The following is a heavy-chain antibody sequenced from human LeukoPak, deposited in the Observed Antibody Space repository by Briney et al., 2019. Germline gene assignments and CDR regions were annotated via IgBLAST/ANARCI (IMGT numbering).Heavy chain of an antibody. Sequence: ASVTVSCKASGYTFTSYGISWVRQAPGQGLEWMGWISAYNGNTNYAQKLQDRVTMTTDTSTSTAYMELRSLRSDDTALYYCARDDPFIESRDAYNLDYWGQGALVTVSS. CDR1: GYTFTSYG. J-gene: IGHJ4*02. CDR3: ARDDPFIESRDAYNLDY. V-gene: IGHV1-18*01. CDR2: ISAYNGNT. D-gene: IGHD5-24*01.